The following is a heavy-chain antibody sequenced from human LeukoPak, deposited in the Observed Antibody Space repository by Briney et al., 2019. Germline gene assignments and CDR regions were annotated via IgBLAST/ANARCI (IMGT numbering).Heavy chain of an antibody. CDR3: AHRRDSSGYQYRYWFAP. CDR2: INWDDQK. Sequence: SGPTLVNPTQTLTLTCTFSGFSLTTSGVGVGWIRQPPGKALEWLALINWDDQKVYSPSLQSRRSITKDTSKNQVVLTMTNVDPVDTATYYCAHRRDSSGYQYRYWFAPWGQGTLVTVSS. J-gene: IGHJ5*02. CDR1: GFSLTTSGVG. V-gene: IGHV2-5*02. D-gene: IGHD3-22*01.